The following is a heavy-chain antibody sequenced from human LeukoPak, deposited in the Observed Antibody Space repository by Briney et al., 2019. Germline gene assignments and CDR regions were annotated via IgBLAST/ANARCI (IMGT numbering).Heavy chain of an antibody. CDR3: ARDNNYYYGSGEHYYYGMDV. CDR2: IDMGGST. V-gene: IGHV4-61*02. Sequence: SETLSLTCTVSGDSTNNTDYYWSWLPQPAGMGLECVGRIDMGGSTNYNPSLKSRVTISIDTSRNQFSLKLTSVTASDTAIYYCARDNNYYYGSGEHYYYGMDVWGQGTTVTVSS. J-gene: IGHJ6*02. D-gene: IGHD3-10*01. CDR1: GDSTNNTDYY.